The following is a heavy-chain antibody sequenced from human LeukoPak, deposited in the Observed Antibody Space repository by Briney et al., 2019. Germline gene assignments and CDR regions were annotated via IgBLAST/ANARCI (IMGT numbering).Heavy chain of an antibody. J-gene: IGHJ4*02. CDR1: GGSFSGYY. CDR3: ARLSLHCSGGSCYRGAFDS. V-gene: IGHV4-34*01. D-gene: IGHD2-15*01. Sequence: SETLSLTCAVYGGSFSGYYWSWLRQPPGKGLEWLGEINHSGSTNYNPSLKSRVTISVDTSKNQFSLNLSSVTAADTAVYYCARLSLHCSGGSCYRGAFDSWGQGTLVTVSS. CDR2: INHSGST.